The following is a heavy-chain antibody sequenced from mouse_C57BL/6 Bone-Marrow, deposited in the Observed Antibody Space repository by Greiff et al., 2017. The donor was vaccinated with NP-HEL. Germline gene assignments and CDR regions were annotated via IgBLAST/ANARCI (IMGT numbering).Heavy chain of an antibody. J-gene: IGHJ4*01. CDR3: ARGVYAMDY. CDR2: IDPSDSYT. Sequence: LVESGAELVMPGASVKLSCKASGYTFTSYWMHWVKQRPGQGLEWIGEIDPSDSYTNYNQKFKGKSTLTVDKSSSTAYMQLSSLTSEDSAVYYCARGVYAMDYWGQGTSVTVSS. V-gene: IGHV1-69*01. CDR1: GYTFTSYW.